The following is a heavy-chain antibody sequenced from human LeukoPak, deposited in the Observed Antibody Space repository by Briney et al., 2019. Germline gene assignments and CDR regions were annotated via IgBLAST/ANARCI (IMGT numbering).Heavy chain of an antibody. J-gene: IGHJ4*02. Sequence: KASETLSLTCTVSGGSISSYYWSWIRQPAGKGLEWIGRIYTSGSTNYNPSLKSRVTMSVDTSKNQFSLKLSSVTAADTAVYYCALLNCSGGSCAPGGDYWGQGTLVTVSS. D-gene: IGHD2-15*01. CDR3: ALLNCSGGSCAPGGDY. CDR2: IYTSGST. V-gene: IGHV4-4*07. CDR1: GGSISSYY.